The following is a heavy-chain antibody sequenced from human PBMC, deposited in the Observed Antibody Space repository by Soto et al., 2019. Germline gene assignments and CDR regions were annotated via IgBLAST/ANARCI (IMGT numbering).Heavy chain of an antibody. Sequence: ASVKVSCKASGYTFTSYGISWVRQAPGQGLEWLGWISAYNGNTNYAQKLQGRVTMTTDTSTSTAYMELRSLRSDDTAVYYCARRPAPAGTFDYRGPAPLVTVSS. V-gene: IGHV1-18*01. D-gene: IGHD6-13*01. CDR1: GYTFTSYG. CDR2: ISAYNGNT. J-gene: IGHJ4*02. CDR3: ARRPAPAGTFDY.